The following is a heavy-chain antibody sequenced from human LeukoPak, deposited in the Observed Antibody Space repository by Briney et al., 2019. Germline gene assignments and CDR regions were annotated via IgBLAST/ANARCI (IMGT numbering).Heavy chain of an antibody. J-gene: IGHJ6*03. CDR2: IIPIFGTA. Sequence: SVKVSCKASGGTFSSYAISWVRQAPGQGLEWLGGIIPIFGTANYAQKFQGRVTITTDESTSTAYMELSSLRSEDTAVYDCARVYGVDTAMVGYYYYMDVWGKGTTVTVSS. CDR1: GGTFSSYA. V-gene: IGHV1-69*05. D-gene: IGHD5-18*01. CDR3: ARVYGVDTAMVGYYYYMDV.